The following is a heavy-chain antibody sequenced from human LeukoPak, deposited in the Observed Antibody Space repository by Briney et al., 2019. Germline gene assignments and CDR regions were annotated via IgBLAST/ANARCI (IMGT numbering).Heavy chain of an antibody. CDR1: GFTFSSYA. J-gene: IGHJ4*02. Sequence: GGSLRLSCAASGFTFSSYAMNWVRQAPGKGLEWVSYISSSGSTIYYADSVKGRFTISRDNAKNSLYLQMNSLRAEDTAVYYCAGVYSGSDYFDYWGQGTLVTVSS. CDR3: AGVYSGSDYFDY. D-gene: IGHD1-26*01. CDR2: ISSSGSTI. V-gene: IGHV3-48*03.